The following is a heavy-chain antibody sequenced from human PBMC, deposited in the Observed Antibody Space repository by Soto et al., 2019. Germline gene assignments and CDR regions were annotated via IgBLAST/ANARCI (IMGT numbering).Heavy chain of an antibody. V-gene: IGHV3-30*03. CDR3: ATVPDAFDI. J-gene: IGHJ3*02. CDR2: ISYDGSNK. CDR1: GFTFSSYG. Sequence: QVQLVESGGGVVQPGRSLRLSCAASGFTFSSYGMHWVRQAPGKGLEWVAVISYDGSNKYYADSVKGRFTISRDNSKNTLYLQMNSLRAEDTAVYYCATVPDAFDIWGQGTMVTVSS.